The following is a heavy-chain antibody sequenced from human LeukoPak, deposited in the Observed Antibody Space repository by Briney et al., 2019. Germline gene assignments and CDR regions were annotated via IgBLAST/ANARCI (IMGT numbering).Heavy chain of an antibody. V-gene: IGHV4-34*01. CDR2: INHSGST. Sequence: PSETLSLTCAVYGGSFSDYYWSWIRQPPGKGLEWIGEINHSGSTNYNPSLKSRVTISLDTSKNQFSLKLTSVTAADTAVYYCARLLSGYSSSWYGNWFDPWGQGTLVTVSS. CDR1: GGSFSDYY. D-gene: IGHD6-13*01. CDR3: ARLLSGYSSSWYGNWFDP. J-gene: IGHJ5*02.